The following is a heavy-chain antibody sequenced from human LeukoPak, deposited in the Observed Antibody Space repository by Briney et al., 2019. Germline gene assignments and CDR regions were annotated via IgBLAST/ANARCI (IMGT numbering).Heavy chain of an antibody. Sequence: PGGSLRLSCAASGFTVSSNYMSWVRQAPGKGLEWVSVIYSGGSTYYADSVKGRFTISRDNSKNTLYLQMNSLRAEDTAVYYCARNYYDSRNYYYYYYMDVWGKGTTVTVSS. CDR1: GFTVSSNY. CDR3: ARNYYDSRNYYYYYYMDV. J-gene: IGHJ6*03. CDR2: IYSGGST. V-gene: IGHV3-53*01. D-gene: IGHD3-22*01.